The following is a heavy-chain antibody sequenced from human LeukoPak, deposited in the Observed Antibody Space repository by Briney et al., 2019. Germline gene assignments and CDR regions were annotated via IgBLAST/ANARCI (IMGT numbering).Heavy chain of an antibody. V-gene: IGHV1-69*05. Sequence: TLFCHHARGGLSSYAIRWERQALAQGLERMGGIIPIFGTANYAQKFQGRVTITTDESTSTAYMELSSLRSEDTAVYYCARSQPSSSSDYYYYYYMDVWGKGTTVTVSS. D-gene: IGHD6-6*01. CDR2: IIPIFGTA. CDR3: ARSQPSSSSDYYYYYYMDV. J-gene: IGHJ6*03. CDR1: RGGLSSYA.